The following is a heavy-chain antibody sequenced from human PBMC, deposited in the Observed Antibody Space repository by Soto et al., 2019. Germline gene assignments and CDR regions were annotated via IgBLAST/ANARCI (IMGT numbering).Heavy chain of an antibody. J-gene: IGHJ5*01. CDR1: GFTFSSYS. CDR3: ARDVLPRYSDSRDS. Sequence: AGGSLRLSCAASGFTFSSYSMNWVRQAPGKGLEWVSYISSSSSTIYYADSVKGRFTISRDNAKNSLYLHMNSLRPEDTAVYYCARDVLPRYSDSRDSWGPGTQVTVSS. V-gene: IGHV3-48*01. D-gene: IGHD4-17*01. CDR2: ISSSSSTI.